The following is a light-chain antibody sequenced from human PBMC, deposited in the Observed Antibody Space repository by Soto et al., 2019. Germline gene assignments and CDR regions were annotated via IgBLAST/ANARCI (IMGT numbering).Light chain of an antibody. CDR3: QQYGSSIT. CDR2: DAS. CDR1: QTASSSH. Sequence: EIVLTQSPGALSLSPGETATLSCRASQTASSSHLAWYQQKPGQAPRLLIYDASSRATGISDRFSGSGSGTDFTLTISRLESEDFAVYYCQQYGSSITFGQGTRLEI. V-gene: IGKV3-20*01. J-gene: IGKJ5*01.